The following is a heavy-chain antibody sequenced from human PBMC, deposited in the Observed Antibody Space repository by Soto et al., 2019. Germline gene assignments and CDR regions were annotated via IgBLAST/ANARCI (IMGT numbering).Heavy chain of an antibody. J-gene: IGHJ5*02. CDR2: IYYSGST. CDR3: ASGITYYYGSGRIYYWFDP. V-gene: IGHV4-59*01. D-gene: IGHD3-10*01. Sequence: PSETLSLTCTVSGGSISSYYWSWIRQPPGKGLEWIGYIYYSGSTNYNPSLKSRVTISVDTSKNQFSLKLSSVTAADTAVYYCASGITYYYGSGRIYYWFDPWGQGTLVTVSS. CDR1: GGSISSYY.